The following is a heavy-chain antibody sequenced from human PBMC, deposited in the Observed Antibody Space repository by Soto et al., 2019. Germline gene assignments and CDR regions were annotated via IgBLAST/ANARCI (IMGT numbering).Heavy chain of an antibody. Sequence: GASVKVSCKASGYTFTSYGISWVRQAPGQGLEWMGWISAYNGNTNYAQKLQGRVTMTTDTSTSTAYMELRSLRSDDTAVYYCARVRYCSGGSCYDYNWFDPWGQGTLVTVSS. V-gene: IGHV1-18*01. CDR3: ARVRYCSGGSCYDYNWFDP. J-gene: IGHJ5*02. D-gene: IGHD2-15*01. CDR1: GYTFTSYG. CDR2: ISAYNGNT.